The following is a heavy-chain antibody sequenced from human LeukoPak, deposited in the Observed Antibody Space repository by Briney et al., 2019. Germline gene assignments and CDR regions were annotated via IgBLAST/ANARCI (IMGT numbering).Heavy chain of an antibody. V-gene: IGHV3-64D*06. CDR1: GFTFSVYA. D-gene: IGHD2-21*02. J-gene: IGHJ4*02. Sequence: PGGSLRLSCSASGFTFSVYAIHWVRQAPGKGLEYVSTIISNGGSTHYADSVKGRFTISRDNSKNTVSLQMSGLRAEDTALYYCVKDGLAFCGGDCYSYFDYWGQGTLVTVSS. CDR2: IISNGGST. CDR3: VKDGLAFCGGDCYSYFDY.